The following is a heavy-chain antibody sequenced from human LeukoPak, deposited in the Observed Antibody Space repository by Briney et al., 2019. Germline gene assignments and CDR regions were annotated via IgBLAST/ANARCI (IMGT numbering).Heavy chain of an antibody. CDR1: GFTFSSYA. D-gene: IGHD1-26*01. CDR2: INGSGGST. J-gene: IGHJ4*02. V-gene: IGHV3-23*01. CDR3: AKDPYSGSYYDY. Sequence: GGSLRLSCAASGFTFSSYAMSWVRQAPGKGLEWVSAINGSGGSTYYADSVKGRFTISRDNSKNTLYLQMNSLRAEDTAVYYCAKDPYSGSYYDYWGQGTLVTVSS.